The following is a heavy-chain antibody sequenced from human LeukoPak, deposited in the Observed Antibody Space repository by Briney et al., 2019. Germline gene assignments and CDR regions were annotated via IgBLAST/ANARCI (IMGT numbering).Heavy chain of an antibody. D-gene: IGHD5-18*01. CDR3: ARGSSGYSYGFDY. CDR1: GYSFISYW. J-gene: IGHJ4*02. Sequence: GESLKISCKGSGYSFISYWIGWVRQMPGKGLEWMGIIYPGDSNTRYSPSFQGQVTISADKSIRNAYLQWSTLKASDTAMYYCARGSSGYSYGFDYWGQGTLVTVSS. V-gene: IGHV5-51*01. CDR2: IYPGDSNT.